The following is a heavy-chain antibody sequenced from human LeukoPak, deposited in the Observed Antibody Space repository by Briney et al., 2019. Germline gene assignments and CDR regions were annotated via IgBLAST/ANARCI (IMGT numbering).Heavy chain of an antibody. CDR3: AKKGSTWHFAY. J-gene: IGHJ4*02. CDR2: ISGSGDNT. Sequence: PGGSLRLSCAASGFTFSSDAMIWVRQAPGKGLDWVSAISGSGDNTFYADSVKGRFTISRDNFKNTLYLQMHTLRAEDTAVYYCAKKGSTWHFAYWGQGTLVTVSS. V-gene: IGHV3-23*01. D-gene: IGHD6-13*01. CDR1: GFTFSSDA.